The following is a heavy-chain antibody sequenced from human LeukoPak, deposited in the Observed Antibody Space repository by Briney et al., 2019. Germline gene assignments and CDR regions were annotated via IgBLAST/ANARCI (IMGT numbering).Heavy chain of an antibody. CDR3: AKDIAYSYGYYAFDI. CDR1: GFTFDDYA. Sequence: SLRLSCAASGFTFDDYAMHWVRQAPGKGLEWVSGISWNSGSIGYADSVKGRFTISRDNAKNSLYLQMNSLRAEDTALYYCAKDIAYSYGYYAFDIWGQGTMVTVSS. V-gene: IGHV3-9*01. J-gene: IGHJ3*02. CDR2: ISWNSGSI. D-gene: IGHD5-18*01.